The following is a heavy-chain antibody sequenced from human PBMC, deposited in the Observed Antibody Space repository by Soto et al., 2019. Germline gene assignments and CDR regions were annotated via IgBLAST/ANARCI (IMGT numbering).Heavy chain of an antibody. V-gene: IGHV1-69*01. Sequence: SVXVSFRSCVGTFSSYAIILVLRAPGQGLEWMGGIIPIFGTANYAQKFQGRVTITADESTSTAYMELSSLRSEDTAVYYCARDVGIAEAGTPEWGQGTLV. J-gene: IGHJ4*02. CDR2: IIPIFGTA. CDR3: ARDVGIAEAGTPE. CDR1: VGTFSSYA. D-gene: IGHD6-13*01.